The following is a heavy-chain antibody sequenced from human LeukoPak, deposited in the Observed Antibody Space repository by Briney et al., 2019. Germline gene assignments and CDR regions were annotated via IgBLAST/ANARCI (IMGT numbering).Heavy chain of an antibody. CDR1: GLTFSNVW. Sequence: KTGGSLRLSCVVSGLTFSNVWMSWVRQAPGKGLEWVGRIKSKAHGGTTDYAAPVYGRFTVSRDDSENALYLQMNSLQTEDTAVYYCTTFSDCTSSICYTNYWGQGTLVTVSS. V-gene: IGHV3-15*01. CDR2: IKSKAHGGTT. D-gene: IGHD2-2*02. J-gene: IGHJ4*02. CDR3: TTFSDCTSSICYTNY.